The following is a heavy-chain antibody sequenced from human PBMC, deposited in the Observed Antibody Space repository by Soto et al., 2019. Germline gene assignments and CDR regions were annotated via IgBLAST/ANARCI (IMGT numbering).Heavy chain of an antibody. CDR3: ARRRHAYCTNGECYKPHYYYMDV. D-gene: IGHD2-8*01. Sequence: SETLSLTCTVSGGSISSYYWSWIRQPPGKGLEWIGYIYYSGSTNYNPSLKSRVTISVDTSKNQFSLKLSSVTAADTAVYYCARRRHAYCTNGECYKPHYYYMDVWGKGTTVTVSS. CDR2: IYYSGST. V-gene: IGHV4-59*08. J-gene: IGHJ6*03. CDR1: GGSISSYY.